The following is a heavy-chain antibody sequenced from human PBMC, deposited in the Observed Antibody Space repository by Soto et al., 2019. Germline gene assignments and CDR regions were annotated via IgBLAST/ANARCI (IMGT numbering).Heavy chain of an antibody. CDR3: ARSQLLYRSVHFCL. V-gene: IGHV1-2*02. CDR2: INPNSGGT. J-gene: IGHJ2*01. Sequence: ASVKVSCKASGYTFTGYYMHWVRQAPGQGLEWMGWINPNSGGTNYAQKFQGRVTMTSDTSISTAYMELSRLRSDDTGLYYCARSQLLYRSVHFCLLGRGTLVPVSS. D-gene: IGHD2-2*02. CDR1: GYTFTGYY.